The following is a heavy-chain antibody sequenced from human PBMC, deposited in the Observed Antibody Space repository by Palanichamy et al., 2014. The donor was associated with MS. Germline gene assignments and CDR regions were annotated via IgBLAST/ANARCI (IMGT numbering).Heavy chain of an antibody. CDR1: GYTFNNYW. CDR2: IFPGDSDT. J-gene: IGHJ6*02. Sequence: EVQLVQSGAEVKKPGESLKISCQGSGYTFNNYWIVWVRQKAGKGLEWMGIIFPGDSDTRYSPSFQGHVTISADRSVSTAFLQWRSLKATDTATYFCVSPRGTSAAGPDYYGLNVWGQGTTVTVSS. CDR3: VSPRGTSAAGPDYYGLNV. V-gene: IGHV5-51*01. D-gene: IGHD6-13*01.